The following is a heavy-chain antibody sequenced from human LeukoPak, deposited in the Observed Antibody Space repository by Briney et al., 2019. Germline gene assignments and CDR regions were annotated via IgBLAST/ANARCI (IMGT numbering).Heavy chain of an antibody. CDR3: AKRSDYGGDGNYFDY. CDR1: GFTFSTYG. V-gene: IGHV3-23*01. J-gene: IGHJ4*01. Sequence: PGGSLRLSCAAPGFTFSTYGMSWVRQAPGKGLEWVSATSDSGGSTYYADSVKGRFTISRDNSKNTLYLQMSSLRAEDTAVYYCAKRSDYGGDGNYFDYWGHGTRVTVSS. D-gene: IGHD4-23*01. CDR2: TSDSGGST.